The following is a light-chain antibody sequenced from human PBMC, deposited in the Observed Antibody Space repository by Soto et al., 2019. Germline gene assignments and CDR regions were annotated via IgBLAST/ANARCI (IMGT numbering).Light chain of an antibody. V-gene: IGLV2-8*01. CDR3: TSYAGSNNFFYV. Sequence: QSVLTQPPSASGSPGQSVTISCTGTSSDVGGYNYVSWYQQHPGKAPKLMTYEVSKRPSGVPDRFSGSKSGNTASLTVSGLQAEDEADYYCTSYAGSNNFFYVFGTGTKLTVL. J-gene: IGLJ1*01. CDR2: EVS. CDR1: SSDVGGYNY.